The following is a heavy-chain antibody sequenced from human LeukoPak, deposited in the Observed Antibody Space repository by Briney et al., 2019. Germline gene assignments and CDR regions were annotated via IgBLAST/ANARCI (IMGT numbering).Heavy chain of an antibody. D-gene: IGHD3-16*01. CDR1: GFTFDDYA. CDR3: AKEDRRGRHFDY. Sequence: PGGSLRLSCAASGFTFDDYAMHWVRQAPGKGLVWVSDISWNSGSLGYADSVKGRFTISRDNAKNSLYLQMNSLRAEDTALYYCAKEDRRGRHFDYWGQGTLVTVSS. CDR2: ISWNSGSL. J-gene: IGHJ4*02. V-gene: IGHV3-9*01.